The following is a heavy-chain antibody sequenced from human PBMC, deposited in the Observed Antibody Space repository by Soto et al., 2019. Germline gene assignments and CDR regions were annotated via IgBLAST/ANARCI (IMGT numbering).Heavy chain of an antibody. V-gene: IGHV2-5*02. CDR3: APSLGEDWFAP. Sequence: QITLKESGPTLVKSTQTLTLTCTFSGFSLTTSGVGVGWIRQPPGKALEWLALIYWDDDKRYSPSLKSRLTITKDTSKHQVVLMMTNMDPVDTATYYCAPSLGEDWFAPWGQGTLVTVSS. J-gene: IGHJ5*02. CDR1: GFSLTTSGVG. CDR2: IYWDDDK. D-gene: IGHD3-16*01.